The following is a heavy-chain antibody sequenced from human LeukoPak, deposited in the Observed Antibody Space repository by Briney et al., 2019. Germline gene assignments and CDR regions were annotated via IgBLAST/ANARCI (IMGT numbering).Heavy chain of an antibody. J-gene: IGHJ6*03. CDR1: GGSISSYY. CDR3: ATLSYSSSSKYYYYMDV. D-gene: IGHD6-6*01. V-gene: IGHV4-4*07. Sequence: SETLSLTCTVSGGSISSYYWSWIRQPAGKGLEWIGRIYTSGSTNYNPSLKSRVTMSVDTSKNQFSLKLSSVTAADTAVYYCATLSYSSSSKYYYYMDVWGKGTTVTVSS. CDR2: IYTSGST.